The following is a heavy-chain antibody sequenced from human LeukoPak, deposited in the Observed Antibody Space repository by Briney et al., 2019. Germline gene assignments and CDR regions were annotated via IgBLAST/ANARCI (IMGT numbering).Heavy chain of an antibody. Sequence: SETLSLTCTVPGGSISSSSYYWGWIRQPPGKGLEWIGSIYYSGSTYYNPSLKSRVTISVDTSKNQFSLKLSSVTAADTAVYYCARDFPAPKMKNWFDPWGQGTLVTVSS. D-gene: IGHD5-24*01. CDR2: IYYSGST. J-gene: IGHJ5*02. CDR3: ARDFPAPKMKNWFDP. V-gene: IGHV4-39*02. CDR1: GGSISSSSYY.